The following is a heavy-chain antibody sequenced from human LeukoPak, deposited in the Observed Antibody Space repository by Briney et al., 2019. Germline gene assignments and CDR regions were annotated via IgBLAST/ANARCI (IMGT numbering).Heavy chain of an antibody. Sequence: GGSLSLSFAASGFTFNSYLMHWVRQAPGKGLVWVSRINSDGSSPTYADSVKGRFTISRDNAKNTLYLQMNSLRAEDTAVYYCARVGGSSWGYFYYHMDVWGKGTAVTVSS. J-gene: IGHJ6*03. CDR2: INSDGSSP. D-gene: IGHD6-13*01. V-gene: IGHV3-74*01. CDR1: GFTFNSYL. CDR3: ARVGGSSWGYFYYHMDV.